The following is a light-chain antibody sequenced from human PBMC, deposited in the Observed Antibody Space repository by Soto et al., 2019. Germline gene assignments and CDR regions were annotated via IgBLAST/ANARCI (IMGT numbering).Light chain of an antibody. V-gene: IGLV1-47*02. CDR2: SNN. J-gene: IGLJ1*01. CDR1: SSSIGSNY. Sequence: QSVLTQPPSASGTPGQRVTISCSGSSSSIGSNYVYWYQQLPGTAPKLLIHSNNQRPSGVPDRFSGSKSGTSASLAISGLRSEDEADYYCEAWDDSLSGYVFGTGTKVTVL. CDR3: EAWDDSLSGYV.